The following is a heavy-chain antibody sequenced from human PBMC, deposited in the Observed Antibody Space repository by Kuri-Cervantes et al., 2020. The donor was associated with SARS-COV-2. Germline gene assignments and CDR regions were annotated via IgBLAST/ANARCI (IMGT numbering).Heavy chain of an antibody. CDR1: GYIFISYG. D-gene: IGHD1-26*01. CDR3: ARDRWDAILDY. J-gene: IGHJ4*02. CDR2: SSGYNLKT. Sequence: ASVKVSCKASGYIFISYGISWVRQAPGQGLEWMGWSSGYNLKTIYAQKVQDRVTMTVDTSTDTAFMEVRSLRSDDTAVSYCARDRWDAILDYWGRGTLVTVSS. V-gene: IGHV1-18*04.